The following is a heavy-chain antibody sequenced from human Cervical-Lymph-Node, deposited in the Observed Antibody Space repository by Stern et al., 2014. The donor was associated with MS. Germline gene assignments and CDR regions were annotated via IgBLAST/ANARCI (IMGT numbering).Heavy chain of an antibody. J-gene: IGHJ4*02. Sequence: QVQLQESGPGLVKPSATLSLTCTVSGGSIRTFSLSWIRQPPGRGLEWMGCVYYSGTTTHNPSLKSRVTMSVDTSKSQLSLRLHSVTAADTAVYYCARHSVGVKDFDSWGQGTLVTVSS. V-gene: IGHV4-59*01. CDR1: GGSIRTFS. CDR2: VYYSGTT. CDR3: ARHSVGVKDFDS. D-gene: IGHD4-23*01.